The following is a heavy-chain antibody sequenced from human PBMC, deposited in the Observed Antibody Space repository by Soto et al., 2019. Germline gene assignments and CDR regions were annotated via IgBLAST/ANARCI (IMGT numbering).Heavy chain of an antibody. D-gene: IGHD4-17*01. J-gene: IGHJ6*02. CDR3: AREPVQSYGDDGYYYYYGMDV. V-gene: IGHV4-61*01. CDR2: IYYSGST. Sequence: SETLSLTCTVSGGSVSCGSYYWSWIRQPPGKGLEWIGYIYYSGSTNYNPSLKSRVSISVDTSKNQFSLKLSSVTAADTAVYYCAREPVQSYGDDGYYYYYGMDVWGQGTTVTVSS. CDR1: GGSVSCGSYY.